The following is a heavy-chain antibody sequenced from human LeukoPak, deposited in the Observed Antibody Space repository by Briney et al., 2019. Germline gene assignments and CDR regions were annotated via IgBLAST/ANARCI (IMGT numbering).Heavy chain of an antibody. D-gene: IGHD5-18*01. J-gene: IGHJ5*02. CDR1: GYTFTSYA. CDR2: INTNTGNP. V-gene: IGHV7-4-1*02. CDR3: ARESRGLWLPVRDWFDP. Sequence: ASVKVSCKASGYTFTSYAMNWVRQAPGQGLEWMGWINTNTGNPTYAQGFTGRFVFSLDTSVSTAYLQISSLKAEDTAVYYCARESRGLWLPVRDWFDPWGQGTLVTVSS.